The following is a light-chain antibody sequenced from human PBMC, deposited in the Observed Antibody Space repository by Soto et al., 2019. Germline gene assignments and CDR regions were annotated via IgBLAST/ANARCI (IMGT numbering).Light chain of an antibody. CDR1: ASDVGGFNS. Sequence: QSALTQPASVSGSPGQSITISCTGTASDVGGFNSVSWYQQHPGKAPKLMIYDVRNRPSGVSNRFSGSKSGNTASLTISGLQVEDEADYYCNSYTRSSSPNNVFGSGTKLTVL. J-gene: IGLJ1*01. CDR3: NSYTRSSSPNNV. V-gene: IGLV2-14*01. CDR2: DVR.